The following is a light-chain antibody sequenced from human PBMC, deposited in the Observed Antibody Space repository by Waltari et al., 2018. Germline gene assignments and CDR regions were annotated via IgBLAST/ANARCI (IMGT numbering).Light chain of an antibody. CDR1: QRPVHSDGDTR. V-gene: IGKV2-30*02. J-gene: IGKJ2*01. Sequence: DVVMTQSPLSLPVTLGQPASISCRSSQRPVHSDGDTRLHWYLQRPGQSPRRLIYNVSNRDSGVPDRFSGSGSGTDFTLKISRVEAEDVGVYYCMQTTHWPHTFGQGTKLEIK. CDR2: NVS. CDR3: MQTTHWPHT.